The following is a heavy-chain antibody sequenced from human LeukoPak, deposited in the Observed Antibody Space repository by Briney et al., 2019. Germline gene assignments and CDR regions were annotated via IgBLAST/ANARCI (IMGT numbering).Heavy chain of an antibody. J-gene: IGHJ5*02. Sequence: SETLSLTCAVYGGSFSGYYWSWIRQPPGKGLEWIGEINHSGSTNYNPSLKSRVTISVDTSKNQFSLKLSSVTAADTAVYYCARGLWFGELSPMDWFDPWGQGTLVTASS. CDR1: GGSFSGYY. CDR3: ARGLWFGELSPMDWFDP. D-gene: IGHD3-10*01. V-gene: IGHV4-34*01. CDR2: INHSGST.